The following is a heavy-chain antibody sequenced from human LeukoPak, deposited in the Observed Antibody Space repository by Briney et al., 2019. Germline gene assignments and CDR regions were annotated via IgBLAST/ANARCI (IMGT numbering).Heavy chain of an antibody. CDR3: AKVGSSSWYEYYYDMGV. D-gene: IGHD6-13*01. V-gene: IGHV3-23*01. CDR1: GFTFSKTW. Sequence: PGGSLRLSCIVSGFTFSKTWLMWVRQAPGRGLEWISDTSGSGGRIYYADSVKGRFTISRDKSKNTLYLQMNTLSAEDTGVYYCAKVGSSSWYEYYYDMGVWGKGATVTVSS. J-gene: IGHJ6*03. CDR2: TSGSGGRI.